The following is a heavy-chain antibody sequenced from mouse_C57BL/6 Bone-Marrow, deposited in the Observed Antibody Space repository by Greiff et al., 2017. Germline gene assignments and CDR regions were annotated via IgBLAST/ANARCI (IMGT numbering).Heavy chain of an antibody. V-gene: IGHV14-3*01. CDR1: GFNIKNTY. CDR2: IDPANGNT. J-gene: IGHJ4*01. D-gene: IGHD2-2*01. CDR3: TRVVTTPHYYAMDY. Sequence: EVKLVESVAELVRPGASVKLSCTASGFNIKNTYMHWVEQRPEQGLEWIGRIDPANGNTKYAPKFQGKATINADTSSNTAYLQLSSLTSEDTAIYYCTRVVTTPHYYAMDYWGQGTSVTVSS.